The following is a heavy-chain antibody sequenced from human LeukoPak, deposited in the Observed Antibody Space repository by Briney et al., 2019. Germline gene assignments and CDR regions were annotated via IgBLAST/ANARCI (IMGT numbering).Heavy chain of an antibody. D-gene: IGHD6-13*01. CDR1: GGSISSYY. J-gene: IGHJ3*02. V-gene: IGHV4-59*01. CDR2: IYYSGST. CDR3: ARGVSPGLYAFDI. Sequence: SETLSLTCTVSGGSISSYYWSWIRQPPGKGLEWMGDIYYSGSTNYNPSLKSRGTISVDTSKNQFSLKLSSVTAADTAVYYCARGVSPGLYAFDIWGQGTMVTVSS.